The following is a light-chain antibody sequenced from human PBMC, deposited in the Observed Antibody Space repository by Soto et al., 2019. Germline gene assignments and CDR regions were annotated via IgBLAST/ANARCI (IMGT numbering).Light chain of an antibody. J-gene: IGKJ1*01. CDR3: QQYGT. V-gene: IGKV3-20*01. CDR2: GAS. CDR1: QSISSSF. Sequence: EMVLTQSPGIFSLSPRDRTSLSCGARQSISSSFLAWYQQKPGQAPRLLIYGASSRATGIPDRFSGTGSETDFTLTISSLQSEDFAVYYCQQYGTFGQGTKVDI.